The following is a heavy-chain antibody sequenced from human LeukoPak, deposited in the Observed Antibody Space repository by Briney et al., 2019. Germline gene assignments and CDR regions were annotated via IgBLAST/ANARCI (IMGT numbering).Heavy chain of an antibody. CDR2: IYPADSNT. CDR3: ARFAYGSDYFPGHY. Sequence: GESLKISCKGSGYTFPNYWIGWVRQMPGKGLEWMGIIYPADSNTRYSPSFQGQVTISADKSISTAYQQWSSLKASDTAMYYCARFAYGSDYFPGHYWGQGTLVTVSS. CDR1: GYTFPNYW. D-gene: IGHD3-22*01. J-gene: IGHJ4*02. V-gene: IGHV5-51*01.